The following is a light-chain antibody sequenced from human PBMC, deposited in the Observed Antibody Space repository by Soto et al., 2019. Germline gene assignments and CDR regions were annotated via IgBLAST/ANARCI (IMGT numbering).Light chain of an antibody. CDR2: KAS. V-gene: IGKV1-5*03. Sequence: DIQMTQSPSTLSAFVGDRVTITCRASQSIDTALAWYQQKPGKAPKLLIYKASTLKSGVPSRFSGSGSGTEFTLTISSLQPDDFATYYCQHYNSYSEAFGQGTKVELK. CDR1: QSIDTA. CDR3: QHYNSYSEA. J-gene: IGKJ1*01.